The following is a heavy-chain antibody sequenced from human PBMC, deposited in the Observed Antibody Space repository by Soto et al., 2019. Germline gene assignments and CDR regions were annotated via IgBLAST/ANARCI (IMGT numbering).Heavy chain of an antibody. D-gene: IGHD3-10*01. CDR3: ARRLSAHFDY. CDR1: GFNFSDYY. Sequence: QVQLVESGGGLVKPGGSLRLSCAASGFNFSDYYMTWIRQTPGEGLEWLSYISGSSSHTNYADSVKGRFTISRDNAKNLLYLQISSLGAEDTAVYYCARRLSAHFDYWGQGTLVTVSS. CDR2: ISGSSSHT. V-gene: IGHV3-11*05. J-gene: IGHJ4*02.